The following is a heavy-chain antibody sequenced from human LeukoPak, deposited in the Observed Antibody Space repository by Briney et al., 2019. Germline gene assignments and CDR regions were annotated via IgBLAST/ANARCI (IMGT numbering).Heavy chain of an antibody. Sequence: ASVKVSCKASGYTFTSYYMHWVRQAPGQGLGWMGIINPSGGSTSYAQKFQGRVTMTRDTSTSTVYMELSSLRSEDTAVYYCARLRYCSSTSCYKEGDFDYWGQGTLVTVSS. CDR3: ARLRYCSSTSCYKEGDFDY. CDR2: INPSGGST. J-gene: IGHJ4*02. D-gene: IGHD2-2*02. CDR1: GYTFTSYY. V-gene: IGHV1-46*01.